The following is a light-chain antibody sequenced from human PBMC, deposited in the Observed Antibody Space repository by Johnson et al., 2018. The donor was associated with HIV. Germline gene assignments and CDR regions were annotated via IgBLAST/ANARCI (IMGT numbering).Light chain of an antibody. CDR3: ETWGTGLSAGGV. Sequence: QSVLTQPPSVSAAPGQKVTISCSGSSSNIGNNYVSWYRHFPGTAPKLLIYENNERPSGIPDRFSGSKSGTSATLGITGLQPGDEADYYCETWGTGLSAGGVFGTGTKVTVL. CDR1: SSNIGNNY. J-gene: IGLJ1*01. V-gene: IGLV1-51*02. CDR2: ENN.